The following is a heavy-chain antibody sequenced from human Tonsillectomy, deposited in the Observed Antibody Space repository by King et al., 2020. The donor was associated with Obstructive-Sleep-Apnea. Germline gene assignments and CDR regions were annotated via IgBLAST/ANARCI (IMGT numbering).Heavy chain of an antibody. CDR3: ARESGDWLVDS. J-gene: IGHJ4*02. D-gene: IGHD6-19*01. Sequence: QLVQSGGGVVKPGGSLRLSCAASGFTFTDYDYYMSWIRQAPGKGLEWVAYISSTGTFIKYADSLKGRLTISRDNAANSVYLQMNSLRADDTALYFCARESGDWLVDSWGQGTLVIVSS. CDR2: ISSTGTFI. V-gene: IGHV3-11*06. CDR1: GFTFTDYDYY.